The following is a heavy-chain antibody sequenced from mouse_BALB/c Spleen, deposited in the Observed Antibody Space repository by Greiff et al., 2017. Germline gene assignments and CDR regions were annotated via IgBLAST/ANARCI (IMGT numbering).Heavy chain of an antibody. J-gene: IGHJ4*01. Sequence: EVKLQESGAELVKPGASVKLSCTASGFNIKDTYMHWVKQRPEQGLEWIGRIDPANGNTKYDPKFQGKATITADTSSNTAYLQLSSLTSEDTAVYYCARPGYVDYYAMDYWGQGTSVTVSS. CDR1: GFNIKDTY. V-gene: IGHV14-3*02. D-gene: IGHD1-2*01. CDR3: ARPGYVDYYAMDY. CDR2: IDPANGNT.